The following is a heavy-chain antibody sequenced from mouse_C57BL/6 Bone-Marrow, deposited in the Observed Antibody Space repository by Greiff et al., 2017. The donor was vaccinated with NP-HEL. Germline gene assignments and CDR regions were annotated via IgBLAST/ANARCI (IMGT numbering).Heavy chain of an antibody. V-gene: IGHV1-19*01. Sequence: VQLQQSGPVLVKPGASVKMSCKASGYTFTDYYMNWVKQSHGKSLEWIGVINPYNGGTSYNQKFKGKATLTVDKSSSTAYMELNSLTSEDSAVYYCAAITTVVATRYFDVWGTGTTVTVSS. D-gene: IGHD1-1*01. J-gene: IGHJ1*03. CDR3: AAITTVVATRYFDV. CDR1: GYTFTDYY. CDR2: INPYNGGT.